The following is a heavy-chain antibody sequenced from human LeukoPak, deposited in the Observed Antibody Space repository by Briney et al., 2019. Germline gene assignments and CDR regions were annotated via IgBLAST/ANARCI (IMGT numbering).Heavy chain of an antibody. CDR1: GGSFSGYY. CDR2: INHSGST. V-gene: IGHV4-34*01. CDR3: AGRTTVTTNSTLY. J-gene: IGHJ4*02. D-gene: IGHD4-17*01. Sequence: SETLSLTCAVYGGSFSGYYWSWIGQPPGKGLEWIGEINHSGSTNYNPSLKSRVTISVDTSKNQFSLKLSSVTAADTAVYYCAGRTTVTTNSTLYWGQGTLVTVSS.